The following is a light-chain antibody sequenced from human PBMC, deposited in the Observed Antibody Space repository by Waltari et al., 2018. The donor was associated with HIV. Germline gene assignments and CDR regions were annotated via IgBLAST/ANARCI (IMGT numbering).Light chain of an antibody. J-gene: IGKJ5*01. CDR1: QNLRSTY. Sequence: EIVLTQSPGTLSLSPGQRATLSCRASQNLRSTYLAWYQHKSGQAPRRLIFGATSRAAGIPDRVRGSGSGTDFTLTISRLEPEDFAVYYCHQYDRSPSTFGQGTRLEI. V-gene: IGKV3-20*01. CDR2: GAT. CDR3: HQYDRSPST.